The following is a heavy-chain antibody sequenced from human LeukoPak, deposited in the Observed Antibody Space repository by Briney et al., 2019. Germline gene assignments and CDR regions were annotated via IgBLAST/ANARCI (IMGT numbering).Heavy chain of an antibody. J-gene: IGHJ4*02. CDR1: GGSISSSSYY. Sequence: SETLSLTCTVSGGSISSSSYYWGWIRPPPGKGLEWIGSIYYSGSTYYNPSLKSRVTISVDTSKNQFSLKLSSVTAADTAVYYCARRAVAGKDYWGQGTLVTVSS. CDR3: ARRAVAGKDY. V-gene: IGHV4-39*01. CDR2: IYYSGST. D-gene: IGHD6-19*01.